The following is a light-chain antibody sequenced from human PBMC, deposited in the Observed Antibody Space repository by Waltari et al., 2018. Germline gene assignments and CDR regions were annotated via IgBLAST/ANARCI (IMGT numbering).Light chain of an antibody. J-gene: IGKJ2*01. V-gene: IGKV1-39*01. CDR1: ETISNH. Sequence: DIQMTQSPSSLSTSVGDRVTITCRTSETISNHLNWYQQKPGKAPKLLIYAASSLQSGVPSRFSGSGSGTDFTLTISSLQPEDFATYYCQQSYNTPYTFGQGTKLEIK. CDR3: QQSYNTPYT. CDR2: AAS.